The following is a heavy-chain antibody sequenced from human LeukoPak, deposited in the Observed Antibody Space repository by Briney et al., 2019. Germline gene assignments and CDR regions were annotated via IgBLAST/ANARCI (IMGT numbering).Heavy chain of an antibody. CDR1: GFTFGDYA. Sequence: GGSLRLSCTDSGFTFGDYAMSWFRQAPGKGRGWVGFIRSKTYDGTRDYAASVKGRFTVSRDDSKSIAYLQMNSLKTEDTAVYYCTRSRGYSYGYSDYWGQGTLVTVSS. CDR3: TRSRGYSYGYSDY. CDR2: IRSKTYDGTR. V-gene: IGHV3-49*03. J-gene: IGHJ4*02. D-gene: IGHD5-18*01.